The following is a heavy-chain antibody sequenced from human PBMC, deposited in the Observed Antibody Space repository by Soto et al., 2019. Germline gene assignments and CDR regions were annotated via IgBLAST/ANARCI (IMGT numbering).Heavy chain of an antibody. CDR2: VNPNIGTA. CDR3: ARVHRSFGYYYYMDV. CDR1: GGTFSSYA. D-gene: IGHD3-3*01. Sequence: SVKVSCKASGGTFSSYAISWVRQAPGQGLEWMGGVNPNIGTANYAQKFQGRVTMTGNTSISTVYMELSSLRSEDTAVYYCARVHRSFGYYYYMDVWGKGTTVTVAS. V-gene: IGHV1-69*06. J-gene: IGHJ6*03.